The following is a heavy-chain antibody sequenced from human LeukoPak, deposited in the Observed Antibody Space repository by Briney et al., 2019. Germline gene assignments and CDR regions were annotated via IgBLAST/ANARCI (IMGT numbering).Heavy chain of an antibody. J-gene: IGHJ4*02. CDR2: INSDGSST. D-gene: IGHD6-13*01. Sequence: GGSLRLSCAASGFTFSTSWMYWVRQAPGKGLVWASRINSDGSSTTYADSVKGRFTVSRDNAKNTLYLQMNSLRVDDTAEYYCARADSTWANDFWGQGTLVTVSS. CDR1: GFTFSTSW. V-gene: IGHV3-74*01. CDR3: ARADSTWANDF.